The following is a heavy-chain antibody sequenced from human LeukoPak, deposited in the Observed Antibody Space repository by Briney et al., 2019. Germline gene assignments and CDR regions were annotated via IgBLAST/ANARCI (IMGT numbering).Heavy chain of an antibody. Sequence: RGRCLRLSCVASGFTSNNYAIHWVRQAPGKGLGWVAIISFDGGNKYYADSVKGRLTISRDNSKNPLYLQMNSLRAEHTAVYYCARDGIVGSPLFKFDYWGQGTLVTVSS. D-gene: IGHD1-26*01. CDR2: ISFDGGNK. CDR3: ARDGIVGSPLFKFDY. V-gene: IGHV3-30*04. CDR1: GFTSNNYA. J-gene: IGHJ4*02.